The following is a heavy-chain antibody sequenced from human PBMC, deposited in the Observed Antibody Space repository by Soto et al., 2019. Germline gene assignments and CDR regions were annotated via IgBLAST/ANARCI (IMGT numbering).Heavy chain of an antibody. J-gene: IGHJ6*02. CDR1: VGSFSGYD. CDR2: ISHSGST. D-gene: IGHD2-21*01. V-gene: IGHV4-34*01. CDR3: ARSLSYPRTWHGLDV. Sequence: PSETLSLTCAVYVGSFSGYDWSLLRQPPGKGLEWIGEISHSGSTNYNPSLMSRVTISIDTSENQFSLKLTSVTAADTAVYYCARSLSYPRTWHGLDVSGQGTRVTAP.